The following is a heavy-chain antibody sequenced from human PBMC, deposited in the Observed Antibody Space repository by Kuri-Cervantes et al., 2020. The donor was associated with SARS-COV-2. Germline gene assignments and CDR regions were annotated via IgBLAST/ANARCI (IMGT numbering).Heavy chain of an antibody. D-gene: IGHD6-19*01. J-gene: IGHJ5*02. CDR1: EFNFRYYG. CDR2: ISYDGRDI. V-gene: IGHV3-33*05. CDR3: TRGGYTSALSRQNWFDP. Sequence: GESLKISCVASEFNFRYYGMYWVRQAPGKGLEWVAHISYDGRDIHFRESVKGRFTVSRDNAKNSVYLQMNSLRDADTAVYYCTRGGYTSALSRQNWFDPWGQGTLVTVSS.